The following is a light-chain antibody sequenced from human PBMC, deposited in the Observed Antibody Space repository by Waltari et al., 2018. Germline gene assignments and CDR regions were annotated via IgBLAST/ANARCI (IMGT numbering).Light chain of an antibody. V-gene: IGKV2-28*01. CDR2: MGS. CDR3: MQQLQTPRS. Sequence: DIVMTQSPLSLPVTPGESASFSCRSSQILLHSNGNNYLDWYVQKPGQSPQLLICMGSNRASGVPDRFSGSGSGTDFTLEISRVEPEDVGIYYCMQQLQTPRSFGPGTKVEIK. J-gene: IGKJ3*01. CDR1: QILLHSNGNNY.